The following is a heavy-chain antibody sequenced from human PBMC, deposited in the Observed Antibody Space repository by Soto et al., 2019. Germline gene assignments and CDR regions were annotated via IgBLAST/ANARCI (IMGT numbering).Heavy chain of an antibody. Sequence: GGSLRLSCAASGISVGTNYLTWVRQAPGKGLEWVSFIYSDGTTYYADSVKGRFTISRDTSNNTLYLQMNSLRAEDTAVYYCARGASSFDNWGQGTLVTVSS. J-gene: IGHJ4*02. CDR2: IYSDGTT. CDR3: ARGASSFDN. V-gene: IGHV3-53*01. CDR1: GISVGTNY.